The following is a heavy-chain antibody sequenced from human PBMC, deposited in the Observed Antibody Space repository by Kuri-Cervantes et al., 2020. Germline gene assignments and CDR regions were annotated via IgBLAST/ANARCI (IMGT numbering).Heavy chain of an antibody. CDR2: IYYSGST. J-gene: IGHJ6*03. CDR3: ARSIAARPGDYMDA. Sequence: SETLSLTCAVSGDSITSSYYWAWIRQPPGKGLEWIGSIYYSGSTYYHPSLKSRVTTSVDTSKNQFSLKLSSVTAADTAVYYCARSIAARPGDYMDAWGKGTTVTVSS. D-gene: IGHD6-6*01. V-gene: IGHV4-38-2*01. CDR1: GDSITSSYY.